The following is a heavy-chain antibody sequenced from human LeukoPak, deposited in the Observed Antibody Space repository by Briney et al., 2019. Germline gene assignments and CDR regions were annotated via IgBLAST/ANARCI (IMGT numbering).Heavy chain of an antibody. CDR1: GFTASSNH. CDR2: IYSGGGT. J-gene: IGHJ4*02. CDR3: VKDRTGTYTLDY. V-gene: IGHV3-53*01. Sequence: GGSLRLSCAASGFTASSNHMSWVRQAPGKGLEWVSVIYSGGGTYYADSVKGRLTISRDNSKNTLYLQMNSLRAEDTAVYYCVKDRTGTYTLDYWGQGTLVTVSS. D-gene: IGHD3-10*01.